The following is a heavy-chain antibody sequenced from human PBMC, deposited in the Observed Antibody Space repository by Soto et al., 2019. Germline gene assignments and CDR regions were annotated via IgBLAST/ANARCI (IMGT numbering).Heavy chain of an antibody. V-gene: IGHV1-18*01. CDR3: ARLGSGWYRATFDY. J-gene: IGHJ4*02. D-gene: IGHD6-19*01. CDR1: GYTFTSYG. CDR2: ISAYNGNT. Sequence: ASVKVSCKASGYTFTSYGIIWVRQAPGQGLEWMGWISAYNGNTNYAQKLQGRVTMTTDTSTSTAYMELRSLRSDDTAVYYCARLGSGWYRATFDYWGQGTLVTVSS.